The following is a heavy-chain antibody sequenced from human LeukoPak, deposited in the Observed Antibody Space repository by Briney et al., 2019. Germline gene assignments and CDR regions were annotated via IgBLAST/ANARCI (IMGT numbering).Heavy chain of an antibody. CDR2: ISYDGSNK. CDR3: AKLQGVVVVAATFDY. D-gene: IGHD2-15*01. V-gene: IGHV3-30-3*02. CDR1: GFTFSSYA. Sequence: GGSLRLSCAASGFTFSSYAMHWVRQAPGKGLEWVAVISYDGSNKYYADSVKGRFTISRDNSKNTLYLQMNSLRAEDTAVYYCAKLQGVVVVAATFDYWGQGTLVTVSS. J-gene: IGHJ4*02.